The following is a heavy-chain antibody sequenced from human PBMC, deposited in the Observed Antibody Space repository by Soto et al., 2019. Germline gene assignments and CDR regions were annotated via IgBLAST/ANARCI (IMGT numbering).Heavy chain of an antibody. CDR3: ASLYCTNTSCKGLDP. CDR2: LYSSGST. Sequence: TSETLSLTCSVSGGSVSSNSWTWIRQPPGKGLEWVGFLYSSGSTIYNPSLKSRVTLSLATSKNQFSLKLSSVTAADTAMYFCASLYCTNTSCKGLDPWGQG. D-gene: IGHD2-2*01. CDR1: GGSVSSNS. V-gene: IGHV4-59*02. J-gene: IGHJ5*02.